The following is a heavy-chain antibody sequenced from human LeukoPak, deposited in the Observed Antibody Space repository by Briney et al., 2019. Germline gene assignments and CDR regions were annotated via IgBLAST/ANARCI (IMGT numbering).Heavy chain of an antibody. Sequence: PGGSLKLSCAASGFTFSGSAFHWVRQASGKGLEWVGRIRSKPNSYATAYAASVKGRFTISRDESKNTAYLQMNSLKTEDTAVYYCARDRRMVAYFDLWGRGTLVTVSS. CDR1: GFTFSGSA. J-gene: IGHJ2*01. V-gene: IGHV3-73*01. D-gene: IGHD2-15*01. CDR3: ARDRRMVAYFDL. CDR2: IRSKPNSYAT.